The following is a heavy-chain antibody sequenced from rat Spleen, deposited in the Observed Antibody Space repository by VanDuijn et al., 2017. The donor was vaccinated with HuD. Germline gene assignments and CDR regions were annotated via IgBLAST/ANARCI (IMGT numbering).Heavy chain of an antibody. CDR3: ARLEATYWFAY. V-gene: IGHV3-3*01. CDR2: INNVGGT. D-gene: IGHD1-10*01. Sequence: EVQLQESGPGLVKPSQSLSLTCSVTGYSITSRYGWNWIRKFPGNKLEGMGYINNVGGTNYNPSLKSRISITRDTSKNQFFLQVNSVTTEDTATYYCARLEATYWFAYWGQGTLVTVSS. J-gene: IGHJ3*01. CDR1: GYSITSRYG.